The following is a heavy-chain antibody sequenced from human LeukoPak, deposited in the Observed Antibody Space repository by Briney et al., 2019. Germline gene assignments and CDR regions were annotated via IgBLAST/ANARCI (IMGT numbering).Heavy chain of an antibody. J-gene: IGHJ4*02. CDR1: GGSISSSNW. V-gene: IGHV4-4*02. D-gene: IGHD5-18*01. Sequence: PSGTLSLTCAVSGGSISSSNWWSWVRQPPGKGLEWIGEIYHSGSTNYNPSLKSRVTLSVDNSNNQFSLKLNSVTAADTAVYYCARGEYTYGPIFDYWGQGTLVTVSS. CDR2: IYHSGST. CDR3: ARGEYTYGPIFDY.